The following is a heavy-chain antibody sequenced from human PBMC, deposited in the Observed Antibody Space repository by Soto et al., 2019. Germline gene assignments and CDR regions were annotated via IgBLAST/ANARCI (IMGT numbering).Heavy chain of an antibody. CDR3: AREWAYFDY. Sequence: PSETLSLTCTVSGGSVSSGTYYWSWIRQPPGKGLEWIGYISYSGSTNYNPSLNSRVTISVDTSKNQFSLNLFSVSAADTAVYYCAREWAYFDYWGQGTLVTV. V-gene: IGHV4-61*01. CDR2: ISYSGST. CDR1: GGSVSSGTYY. J-gene: IGHJ4*02.